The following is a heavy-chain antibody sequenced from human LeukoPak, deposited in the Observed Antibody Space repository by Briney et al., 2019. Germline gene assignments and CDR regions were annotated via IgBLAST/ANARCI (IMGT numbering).Heavy chain of an antibody. D-gene: IGHD3-22*01. CDR2: IHHSGST. CDR1: GYSISNGFY. Sequence: PSETLSLTCTVSGYSISNGFYWGWIRQPPGKGLEWIGSIHHSGSTYYNPSLKSRVTISVDTSKNQFSLKLNSVTDADTAVYYCARRTYYYDSSGSGGDAFDIWGQGTMVTVSS. V-gene: IGHV4-38-2*02. J-gene: IGHJ3*02. CDR3: ARRTYYYDSSGSGGDAFDI.